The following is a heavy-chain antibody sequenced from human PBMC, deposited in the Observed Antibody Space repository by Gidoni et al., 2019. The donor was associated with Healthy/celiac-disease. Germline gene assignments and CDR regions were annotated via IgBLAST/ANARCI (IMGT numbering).Heavy chain of an antibody. V-gene: IGHV4-61*02. CDR1: GGSISSGSYY. D-gene: IGHD3-22*01. J-gene: IGHJ6*02. Sequence: QVQLQESGPGLVKPSQTLSLTCTVSGGSISSGSYYWSWIRPPAGKGLEWIGRIYTSGSTNYNPSLKSRVTISVDTSKNQFSLKLSSVTAADTAVYYCARGRGKYYYDSSGYYYYYYGMDVWGQGTTVTVSS. CDR3: ARGRGKYYYDSSGYYYYYYGMDV. CDR2: IYTSGST.